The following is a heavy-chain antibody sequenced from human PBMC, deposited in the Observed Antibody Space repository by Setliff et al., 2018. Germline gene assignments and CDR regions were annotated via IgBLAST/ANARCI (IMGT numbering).Heavy chain of an antibody. V-gene: IGHV1-2*02. D-gene: IGHD2-2*01. CDR2: INPNIGDT. Sequence: ASVKVSCKTSAYTFSGYYIHWVRQAPGQGLQWMGWINPNIGDTNYAPKFQGRVTMTRDTSIKTAYLEVNGLTSDDTAVYYCERLVRYCSTTSCQRTSGDDFWGLGTLVTVSS. CDR1: AYTFSGYY. J-gene: IGHJ4*02. CDR3: ERLVRYCSTTSCQRTSGDDF.